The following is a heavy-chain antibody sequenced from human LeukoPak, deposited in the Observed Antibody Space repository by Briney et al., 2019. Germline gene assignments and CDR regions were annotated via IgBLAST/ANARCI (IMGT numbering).Heavy chain of an antibody. J-gene: IGHJ4*02. CDR3: ARGPGTIFGVANFDQ. CDR1: GFTFTSYA. Sequence: PGGSLRLSCAASGFTFTSYAMNWVRQAPGKGLEWVSTISGSGSSTYYVDSVKGRFTISRDNSKNTLYVQMNSLRDEDTAVYYCARGPGTIFGVANFDQWGQGTLVTVSS. V-gene: IGHV3-23*01. D-gene: IGHD3-3*01. CDR2: ISGSGSST.